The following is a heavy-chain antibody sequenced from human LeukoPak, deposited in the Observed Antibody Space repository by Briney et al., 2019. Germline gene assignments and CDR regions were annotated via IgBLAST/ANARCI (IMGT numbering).Heavy chain of an antibody. Sequence: GGSLRLSCAASGFTFSGSAMHWVRQASGKGLEWVGRIRSKANSYATAYAASVKGRFTISRDDSKNTAYLQMNSLKTEDTALYYCTRHEITMVRGVIITLDYWGQGTLVTVSS. CDR2: IRSKANSYAT. CDR3: TRHEITMVRGVIITLDY. V-gene: IGHV3-73*01. J-gene: IGHJ4*02. D-gene: IGHD3-10*01. CDR1: GFTFSGSA.